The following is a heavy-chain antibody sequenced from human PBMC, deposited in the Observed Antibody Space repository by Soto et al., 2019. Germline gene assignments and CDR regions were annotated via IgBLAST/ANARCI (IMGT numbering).Heavy chain of an antibody. J-gene: IGHJ4*02. CDR3: AKWGGAGSYY. Sequence: EVQLVESGGVLVQPGGSLRLSCAASGFTFSSYDMSWVRQAQGKGLEWVANVNEDGSEKYYVDSVKGRFTVSRDNAKKSLYLQMNSLRAEDTAVYYRAKWGGAGSYYWGQGTLVTVSS. V-gene: IGHV3-7*01. CDR1: GFTFSSYD. D-gene: IGHD3-10*01. CDR2: VNEDGSEK.